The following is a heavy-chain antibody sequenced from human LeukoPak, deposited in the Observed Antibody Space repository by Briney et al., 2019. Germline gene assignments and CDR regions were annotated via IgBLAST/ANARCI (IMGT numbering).Heavy chain of an antibody. Sequence: GGSLRLSCAASGFTFSSYEMNWVRQAPGKGVEGVSYISSSGSNIYYADSVKGRFTISRDNAKNSLYLQMNSLRAEDTAVYYCARDTLGPYYYGSGSYPWGQGTLVTVSS. D-gene: IGHD3-10*01. CDR2: ISSSGSNI. CDR3: ARDTLGPYYYGSGSYP. J-gene: IGHJ4*02. V-gene: IGHV3-48*03. CDR1: GFTFSSYE.